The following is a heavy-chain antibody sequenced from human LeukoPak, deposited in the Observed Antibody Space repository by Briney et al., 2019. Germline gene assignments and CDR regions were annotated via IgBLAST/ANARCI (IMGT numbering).Heavy chain of an antibody. CDR1: GYTFTGQY. D-gene: IGHD6-13*01. J-gene: IGHJ4*02. CDR3: ARDPPSSSWSPFDY. V-gene: IGHV1-18*01. Sequence: ASVKVSCKASGYTFTGQYMHWVRQAPGQGLEWMGWISAYNGNTNYAQKLQGRVTMTTDTSTSTAYMELRSLRSDDTAVYYCARDPPSSSWSPFDYWGQGTLVTVSS. CDR2: ISAYNGNT.